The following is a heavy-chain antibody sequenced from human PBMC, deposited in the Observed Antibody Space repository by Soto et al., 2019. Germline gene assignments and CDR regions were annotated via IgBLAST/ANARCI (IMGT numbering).Heavy chain of an antibody. D-gene: IGHD6-19*01. V-gene: IGHV4-30-2*01. CDR3: AGMPYTSGLRFDP. J-gene: IGHJ5*02. Sequence: SETLSLTCNMSGDSYSISTYSWSWIRQPPGKALQWIGFIYQSGVTSYNPSLASRVSISLDRSNNQYSLKLKSVTAADTAVYFCAGMPYTSGLRFDPCGPGTLVTVSS. CDR2: IYQSGVT. CDR1: GDSYSISTYS.